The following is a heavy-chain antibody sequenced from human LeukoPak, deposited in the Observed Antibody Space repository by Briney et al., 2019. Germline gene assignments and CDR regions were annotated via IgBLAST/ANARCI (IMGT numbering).Heavy chain of an antibody. D-gene: IGHD3-22*01. Sequence: GASVKVSCKASGGTFSSYAISWVRQAPGQGLEWMGGIIPIFGTANYAQKFQGRVTITTDESTSTAYEELSSLRSENTAVYYCARGKYYYDSSGYYYPYNWFDPWGQGTLVTVSS. CDR3: ARGKYYYDSSGYYYPYNWFDP. V-gene: IGHV1-69*05. J-gene: IGHJ5*02. CDR1: GGTFSSYA. CDR2: IIPIFGTA.